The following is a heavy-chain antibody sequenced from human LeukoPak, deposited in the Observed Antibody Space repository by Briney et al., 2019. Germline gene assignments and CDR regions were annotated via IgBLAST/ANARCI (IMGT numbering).Heavy chain of an antibody. CDR3: ARADYSSTWSHDYYYMDV. D-gene: IGHD6-13*01. CDR1: GGSFSGYY. V-gene: IGHV4-38-2*01. J-gene: IGHJ6*03. Sequence: SETLSHTCAVYGGSFSGYYWGWIRQPPRKGLEWIGSIYHSGSTYNNPSLKSRVTISVDTSKNQFSLKLSSVTAADTAVYYCARADYSSTWSHDYYYMDVWGKGTTVTVSS. CDR2: IYHSGST.